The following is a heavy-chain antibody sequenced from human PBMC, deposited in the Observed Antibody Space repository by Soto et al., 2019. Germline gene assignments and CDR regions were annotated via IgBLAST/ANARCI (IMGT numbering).Heavy chain of an antibody. CDR3: ASLLGSVTTYDH. CDR2: IKEDGSVK. Sequence: GGSLRLSCAASGITFSSRWMSWVRQAPGKGLEWVASIKEDGSVKHYVDSVKGRFTISRDNAMTSLSLQMNSLRAEDTAVYYCASLLGSVTTYDHWGQGTMVTVSS. CDR1: GITFSSRW. J-gene: IGHJ4*02. V-gene: IGHV3-7*01. D-gene: IGHD1-1*01.